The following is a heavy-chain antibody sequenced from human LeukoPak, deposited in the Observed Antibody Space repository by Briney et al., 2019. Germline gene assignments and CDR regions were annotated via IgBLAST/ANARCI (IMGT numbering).Heavy chain of an antibody. Sequence: KTSETLSLTCAVYGGSFSGYYWSWIRQPPGKGLEWIGEINHSGSTNYNPSLKSRVAISVDTSKNQFSLKLSSVTAADTAVYYCASIGGRGYSYVPRYYGMDVWGQGTTVTVSS. CDR2: INHSGST. J-gene: IGHJ6*02. CDR1: GGSFSGYY. D-gene: IGHD5-18*01. V-gene: IGHV4-34*01. CDR3: ASIGGRGYSYVPRYYGMDV.